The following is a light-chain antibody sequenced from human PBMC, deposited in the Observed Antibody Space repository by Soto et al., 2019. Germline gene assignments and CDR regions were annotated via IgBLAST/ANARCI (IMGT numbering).Light chain of an antibody. CDR1: QFLSSY. Sequence: ELVLTQSPATLSLSPVERATLSCRASQFLSSYLAWYQQIPGQTPRLLIYDTSNRVTGIPARFSGSRSGTDFTLTISSLEPEDFAVYFCHQRNKFGQGTRLEIK. J-gene: IGKJ5*01. CDR3: HQRNK. V-gene: IGKV3-11*01. CDR2: DTS.